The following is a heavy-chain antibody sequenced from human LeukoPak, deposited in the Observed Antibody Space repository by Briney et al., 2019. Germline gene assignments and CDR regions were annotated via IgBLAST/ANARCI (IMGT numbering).Heavy chain of an antibody. Sequence: PSETLSLTCTVSGGSISSGSYYWSWIRQPAGKGLEWIGRIYTSGSTNYNPSLKSRVTISVDTSKNQFSLKLSSVTAADTAVYYCARGERFDYWGQGTLVTVSS. CDR2: IYTSGST. J-gene: IGHJ4*02. CDR1: GGSISSGSYY. D-gene: IGHD1-26*01. CDR3: ARGERFDY. V-gene: IGHV4-61*02.